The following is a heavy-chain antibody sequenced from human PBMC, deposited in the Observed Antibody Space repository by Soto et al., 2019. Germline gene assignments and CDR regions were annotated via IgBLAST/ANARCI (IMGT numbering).Heavy chain of an antibody. CDR3: AREAPDRSGWSGGY. CDR2: IYYSGST. Sequence: SETLSLTCTVSGGSISSSSYYWGWIRQPPGKGLEWIGSIYYSGSTYYNPSLKSRVTISVDTSKNQFSLKLSSVTAADTAVYYCAREAPDRSGWSGGYWGQGTLVTVSS. D-gene: IGHD6-19*01. CDR1: GGSISSSSYY. J-gene: IGHJ4*02. V-gene: IGHV4-39*02.